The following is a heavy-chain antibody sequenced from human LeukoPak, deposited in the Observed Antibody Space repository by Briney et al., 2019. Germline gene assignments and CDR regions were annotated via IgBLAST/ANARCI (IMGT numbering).Heavy chain of an antibody. CDR1: GFTFSYYY. J-gene: IGHJ4*02. CDR3: ARDRRDFDTSGDFDY. V-gene: IGHV3-11*01. D-gene: IGHD2-15*01. CDR2: ISSSGTTI. Sequence: GGSLRLSCAASGFTFSYYYMSWIRQAPGKGLEWVSYISSSGTTIYYADSVKGRFTISRDNAKNSLYLQMNSLRAEDTAIYYCARDRRDFDTSGDFDYWGQGTLVTVSS.